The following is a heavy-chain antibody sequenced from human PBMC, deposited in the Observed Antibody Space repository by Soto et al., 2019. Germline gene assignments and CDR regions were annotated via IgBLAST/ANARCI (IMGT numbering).Heavy chain of an antibody. CDR3: ARLPPMLRQYDFWSGYPYYYYGMDV. D-gene: IGHD3-3*01. CDR1: GYSFTSYW. CDR2: IYPGDSDT. Sequence: PGESLKISCKGSGYSFTSYWIGWVRQMPGKGLEWMGIIYPGDSDTRYSPSFQGQVTISADKSISTAYLQWSSLKASDTAMYYCARLPPMLRQYDFWSGYPYYYYGMDVWGQGTTVTVS. V-gene: IGHV5-51*01. J-gene: IGHJ6*02.